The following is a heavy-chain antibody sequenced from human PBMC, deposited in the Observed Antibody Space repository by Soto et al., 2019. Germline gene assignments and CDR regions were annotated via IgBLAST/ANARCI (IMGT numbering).Heavy chain of an antibody. J-gene: IGHJ4*02. CDR3: ARGRRVDFWSGPNDY. D-gene: IGHD3-3*01. Sequence: SETLSLTCTVSGGSISSGGYYWSWIRQHPGKGLEWIGYIYYSGSTYYNPSLKSRVTISVDTSKNQFSLKLSSVTAADTAVYYCARGRRVDFWSGPNDYWGQGTLVTVSS. CDR2: IYYSGST. CDR1: GGSISSGGYY. V-gene: IGHV4-31*03.